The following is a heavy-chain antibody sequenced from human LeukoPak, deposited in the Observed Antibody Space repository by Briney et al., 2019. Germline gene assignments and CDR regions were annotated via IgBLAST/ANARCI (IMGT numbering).Heavy chain of an antibody. Sequence: GGSLRLSCAASGFTFTNYAMSWVRQTPGKGLEWVSTTTGSTAATYHADSVKGRFTVSRDNSRNTLYLQMNSLRAEDTAVYYCAKDSGLNWFDPWGQGTLVTVSS. J-gene: IGHJ5*02. CDR2: TTGSTAAT. CDR3: AKDSGLNWFDP. CDR1: GFTFTNYA. V-gene: IGHV3-23*01.